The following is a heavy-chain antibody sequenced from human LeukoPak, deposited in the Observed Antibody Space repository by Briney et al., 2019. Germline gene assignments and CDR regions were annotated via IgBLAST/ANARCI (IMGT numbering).Heavy chain of an antibody. Sequence: GGSLRLSCVVSGFSFSDSYMTWLRQTPGKGLEALAYISPSSHDIYYADSVKGRFTISRDNAKNSLYLQMNSLRAEDTAVYYCAELGITMIGGVWGKGTTVTISS. CDR1: GFSFSDSY. D-gene: IGHD3-10*02. CDR2: ISPSSHDI. V-gene: IGHV3-11*06. J-gene: IGHJ6*04. CDR3: AELGITMIGGV.